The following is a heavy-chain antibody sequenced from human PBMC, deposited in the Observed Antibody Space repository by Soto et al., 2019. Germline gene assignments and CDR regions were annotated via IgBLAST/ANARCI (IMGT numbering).Heavy chain of an antibody. Sequence: QVQLQQWGAGLLKPSETLSLTCAVKDGSFRDYYWSWIRQPPGKGLEWLGEINHSGSTNSNPSLKSRVTISVDKSKKQFSVTLSSVTAADTAVYYCVTGRGFMSRNAFDIWGQGTMLTVS. CDR2: INHSGST. CDR1: DGSFRDYY. CDR3: VTGRGFMSRNAFDI. J-gene: IGHJ3*02. V-gene: IGHV4-34*01.